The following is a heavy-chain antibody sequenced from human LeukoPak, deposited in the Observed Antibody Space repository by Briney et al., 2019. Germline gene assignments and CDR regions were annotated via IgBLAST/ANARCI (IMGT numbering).Heavy chain of an antibody. CDR2: IRYDGSNK. J-gene: IGHJ4*02. V-gene: IGHV3-30*02. CDR3: AKLLTQQLVLRMDSGSYYEGGLEDY. CDR1: GFTFSSYG. Sequence: HPGGSLRLSFAASGFTFSSYGMHWVRQAPGKGLEWVAFIRYDGSNKYYADSVKGRFTISRDNSKNTLYLQMNSLRAEDTAVYYCAKLLTQQLVLRMDSGSYYEGGLEDYWGQGTLVTVSS. D-gene: IGHD1-26*01.